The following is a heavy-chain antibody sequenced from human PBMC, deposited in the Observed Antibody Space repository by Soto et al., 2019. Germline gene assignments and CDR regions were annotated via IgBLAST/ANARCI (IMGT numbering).Heavy chain of an antibody. V-gene: IGHV4-34*01. CDR3: ARGPSFTMIEVVQAPDYYYAMAV. D-gene: IGHD3-22*01. Sequence: CISKKKRKGLEWMGEIDHSRSTNFNTSLRSRVTISVDTSKNQFSLKLSSVTAADTAVYYCARGPSFTMIEVVQAPDYYYAMAVWGQGSTVTVSS. J-gene: IGHJ6*02. CDR2: IDHSRST.